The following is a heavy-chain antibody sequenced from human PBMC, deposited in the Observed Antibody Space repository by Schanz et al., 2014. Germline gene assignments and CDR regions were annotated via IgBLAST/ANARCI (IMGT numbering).Heavy chain of an antibody. V-gene: IGHV3-23*01. J-gene: IGHJ4*02. Sequence: EVQLLESGGGLVQPGGSLRLSCAASGFTFSIYGMSWVRQAPGKGLEWVSSITTGGNTYYRDSVKGRFIVSRDNSKNTLYLEMNRLRVDDTAVYYCAKHVRSLTGNDYWGQGTLVTVSS. D-gene: IGHD3-9*01. CDR2: ITTGGNT. CDR3: AKHVRSLTGNDY. CDR1: GFTFSIYG.